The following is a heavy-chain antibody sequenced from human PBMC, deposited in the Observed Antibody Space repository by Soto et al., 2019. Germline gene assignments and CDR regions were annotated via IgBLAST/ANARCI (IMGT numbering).Heavy chain of an antibody. D-gene: IGHD6-13*01. CDR2: IKQDGSEK. CDR1: GFTFSSYW. V-gene: IGHV3-7*01. J-gene: IGHJ4*02. Sequence: GGSLRLSCAASGFTFSSYWMSWVRQAQGKGLEWVANIKQDGSEKYYVDSVKGRFTISRDNAKNSLYLQMNSLRAEDTAVYYCARDLRSSWPAYFDYWGQGTLVTVSS. CDR3: ARDLRSSWPAYFDY.